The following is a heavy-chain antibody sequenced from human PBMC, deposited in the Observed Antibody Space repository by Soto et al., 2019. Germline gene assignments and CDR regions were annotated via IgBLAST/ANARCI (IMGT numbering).Heavy chain of an antibody. CDR3: ARGAGGGSSVSWFDP. J-gene: IGHJ5*02. D-gene: IGHD3-16*01. CDR2: IYSSGTT. CDR1: GGSISNYY. Sequence: TSETLSLTCTVSGGSISNYYWSWIRQPPGKGLEWIGYIYSSGTTNYNPSLKSRVTISVDTSKKQFSLKLTSVTAADTAVYYCARGAGGGSSVSWFDPWGQGTLVTVSS. V-gene: IGHV4-59*01.